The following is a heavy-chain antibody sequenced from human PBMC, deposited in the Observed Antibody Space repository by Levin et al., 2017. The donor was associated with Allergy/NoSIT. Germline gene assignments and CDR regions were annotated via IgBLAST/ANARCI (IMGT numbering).Heavy chain of an antibody. CDR3: ARGSFDGWFDP. D-gene: IGHD2-15*01. J-gene: IGHJ5*02. V-gene: IGHV3-30-3*01. Sequence: QSGGSLRLSCAASGFTFSSYAMHWVRQAPGKGLEWVAVISYDGSNKYYADSVKGRFTISRDNSKNTLYLQMNSLRAEDTAVYYCARGSFDGWFDPWGQGTLVTVSS. CDR2: ISYDGSNK. CDR1: GFTFSSYA.